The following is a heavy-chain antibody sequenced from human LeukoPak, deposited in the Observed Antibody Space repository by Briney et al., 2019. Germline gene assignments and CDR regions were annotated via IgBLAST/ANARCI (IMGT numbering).Heavy chain of an antibody. V-gene: IGHV3-30*14. J-gene: IGHJ4*02. CDR1: GFTFSSYA. D-gene: IGHD3-10*01. Sequence: PGRSLRLSCAASGFTFSSYAMHWVRQAPGKGLEWVAVISYDGSNKYYADSVKGRFTISRDNSKKLVHLQMDALRAEDTAIYCTCAEGFGKLSFSFDYWGQGIQVTVSS. CDR3: CAEGFGKLSFSFDY. CDR2: ISYDGSNK.